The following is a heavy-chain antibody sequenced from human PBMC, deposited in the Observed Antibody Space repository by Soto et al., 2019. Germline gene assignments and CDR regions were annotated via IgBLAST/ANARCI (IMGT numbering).Heavy chain of an antibody. J-gene: IGHJ3*02. CDR2: IIPIFGTA. CDR1: GGTFSSYA. V-gene: IGHV1-69*13. Sequence: SVKVSCKASGGTFSSYAISWVRQAPGQGLEWMGGIIPIFGTANYAQKFQGRVTITADESTSTAYMELSSLRSEDTAVYYCARDSYCYGCQHDAFDIWGQGTMVTVSS. CDR3: ARDSYCYGCQHDAFDI. D-gene: IGHD3-10*01.